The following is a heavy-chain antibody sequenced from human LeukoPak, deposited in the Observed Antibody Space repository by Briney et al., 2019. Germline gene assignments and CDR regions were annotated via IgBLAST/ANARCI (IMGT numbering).Heavy chain of an antibody. D-gene: IGHD3-10*01. CDR3: ARDRGPRFDP. CDR1: GGSISSYY. V-gene: IGHV4-59*01. J-gene: IGHJ5*02. Sequence: PSETLSLTCTVSGGSISSYYWSWIRQPPGKGLEWIGYIYYSGSTNYNPSLKSRVTISVDTSKNQFSLKLSSVITADTAVYYCARDRGPRFDPWGQGTLVTVSS. CDR2: IYYSGST.